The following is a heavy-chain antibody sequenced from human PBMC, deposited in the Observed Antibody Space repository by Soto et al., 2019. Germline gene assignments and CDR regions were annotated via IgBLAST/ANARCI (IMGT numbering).Heavy chain of an antibody. Sequence: SETLSLTCTVSGGSISSSSYYWGWIRQPPGKGLEWIGSIYYSGSTYYNPSLKSRVPIPEDTPKNHFPRKLGSGPPADRVVYYCARLPGNSLSFTCFAPGGQETLVPFS. CDR3: ARLPGNSLSFTCFAP. D-gene: IGHD4-4*01. CDR1: GGSISSSSYY. V-gene: IGHV4-39*01. J-gene: IGHJ5*02. CDR2: IYYSGST.